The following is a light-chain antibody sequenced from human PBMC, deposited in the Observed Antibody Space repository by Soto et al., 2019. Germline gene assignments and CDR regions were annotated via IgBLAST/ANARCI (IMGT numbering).Light chain of an antibody. V-gene: IGKV3-15*01. J-gene: IGKJ1*01. Sequence: EIVLTQSPATLSSFPGDRVTLSCRASQAVNTRLAWYQHKPGQAPRLLIYGASTRATGIPARFSGSGSGTEFTLTISSLQSEDFAVYYCQQHHNWPPWTFGQGTKVDIK. CDR1: QAVNTR. CDR2: GAS. CDR3: QQHHNWPPWT.